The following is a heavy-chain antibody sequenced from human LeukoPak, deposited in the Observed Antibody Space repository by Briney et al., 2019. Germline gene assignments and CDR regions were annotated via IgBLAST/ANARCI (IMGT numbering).Heavy chain of an antibody. Sequence: GASVKVSCKASGYTFADYDMHWVRQAPGQGLEWMGWFNPISGGTAYARKFQGRVTMTWDTSISTVYMELIRLTSDDTALFYCARVPRQLLPYFDYWGQGTLVTVSS. CDR3: ARVPRQLLPYFDY. CDR2: FNPISGGT. D-gene: IGHD2-15*01. CDR1: GYTFADYD. J-gene: IGHJ4*02. V-gene: IGHV1-2*02.